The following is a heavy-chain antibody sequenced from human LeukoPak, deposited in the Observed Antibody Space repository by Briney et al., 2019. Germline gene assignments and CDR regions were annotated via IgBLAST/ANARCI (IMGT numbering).Heavy chain of an antibody. D-gene: IGHD4-17*01. CDR2: ISAYNGDT. V-gene: IGHV1-18*01. CDR3: ARDTFGDYGSDYFDY. Sequence: ASVKVSFKASGYTFTSYGITWVRQAPGQGLEWMGWISAYNGDTNYAQKVQGRVTMTTDTSTSTAYMELRSLRSDDTAVYYCARDTFGDYGSDYFDYWGQGTLVTVSS. J-gene: IGHJ4*02. CDR1: GYTFTSYG.